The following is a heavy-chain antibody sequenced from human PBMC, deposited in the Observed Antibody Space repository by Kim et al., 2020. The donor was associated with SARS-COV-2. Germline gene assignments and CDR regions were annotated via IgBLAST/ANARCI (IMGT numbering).Heavy chain of an antibody. CDR3: AAAAGLELGGWFDP. Sequence: AQEFKGRVTMTEDTSTDTAYMELSSVGSEDTAVYYCAAAAGLELGGWFDPWGQGTLVTVSS. D-gene: IGHD1-7*01. J-gene: IGHJ5*02. V-gene: IGHV1-24*01.